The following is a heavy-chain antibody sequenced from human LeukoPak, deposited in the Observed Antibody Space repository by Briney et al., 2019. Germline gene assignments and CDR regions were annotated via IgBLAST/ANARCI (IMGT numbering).Heavy chain of an antibody. CDR2: IHYSGST. D-gene: IGHD1-1*01. CDR3: ARVSWFPGTSYYYMDV. CDR1: GGSISSYY. V-gene: IGHV4-59*01. Sequence: SETLSLTCTVSGGSISSYYWSWIRQPPGKGLEWIGYIHYSGSTNYNPSLKSRVTISVDTSKNQFSLKLSSVTAADTAVYYCARVSWFPGTSYYYMDVWGKGTTVTVSS. J-gene: IGHJ6*03.